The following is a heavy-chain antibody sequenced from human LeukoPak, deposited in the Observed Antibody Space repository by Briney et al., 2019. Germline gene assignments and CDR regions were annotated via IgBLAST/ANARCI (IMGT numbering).Heavy chain of an antibody. D-gene: IGHD6-19*01. Sequence: GESLKISCKGSGYTFTSYWIACVRQMPGKGLEWMGIIYPGDSDTRYSPSFQGQVTISADKSVSTAYLQWSSLKASDTAMYYCARPAQWLVIDYWGQGTLVTVSS. CDR2: IYPGDSDT. J-gene: IGHJ4*02. CDR3: ARPAQWLVIDY. V-gene: IGHV5-51*01. CDR1: GYTFTSYW.